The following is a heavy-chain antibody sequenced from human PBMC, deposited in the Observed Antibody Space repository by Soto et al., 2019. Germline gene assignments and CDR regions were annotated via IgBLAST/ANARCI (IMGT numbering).Heavy chain of an antibody. CDR2: IIPILGIA. CDR1: GGTFSSYT. V-gene: IGHV1-69*02. D-gene: IGHD2-2*01. J-gene: IGHJ6*03. Sequence: ASVKVSCKASGGTFSSYTISWVRQAPGQGLEWMGRIIPILGIANYAQKFQGRVTITADKSTSTAYMELSSLRSEDTAGYYCAPDNQDILVVPAAGGDYYYSSMDVWGNGTTVTVSS. CDR3: APDNQDILVVPAAGGDYYYSSMDV.